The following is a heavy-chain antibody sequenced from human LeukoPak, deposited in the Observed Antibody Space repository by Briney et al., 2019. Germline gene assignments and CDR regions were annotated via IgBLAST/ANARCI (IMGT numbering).Heavy chain of an antibody. CDR1: GGSVSSGNYY. CDR2: LYHTGST. CDR3: AGVTVGRWFDP. D-gene: IGHD4-23*01. V-gene: IGHV4-61*01. Sequence: PSETLPLTCTVSGGSVSSGNYYWSWIRQPPGKGLEWIGYLYHTGSTNYNPSLKSRVTISVDTSKNQFSLKLSSVAAADTAVYYCAGVTVGRWFDPWGQGTLVTVSS. J-gene: IGHJ5*02.